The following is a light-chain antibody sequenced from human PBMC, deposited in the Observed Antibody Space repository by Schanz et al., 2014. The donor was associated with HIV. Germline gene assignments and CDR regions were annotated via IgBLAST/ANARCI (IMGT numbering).Light chain of an antibody. CDR2: GNN. J-gene: IGLJ3*02. CDR1: SSNIGAGYA. V-gene: IGLV1-40*01. Sequence: QSVLTQPPSVSGAPGQRVTISCTGSSSNIGAGYAVHWYHVLPGTAPKLLIYGNNNRPSGVPDRFSGSKSGTSASLAITGLQAEDEADYYCQSYDTHLGAVMFGGGTKLTVL. CDR3: QSYDTHLGAVM.